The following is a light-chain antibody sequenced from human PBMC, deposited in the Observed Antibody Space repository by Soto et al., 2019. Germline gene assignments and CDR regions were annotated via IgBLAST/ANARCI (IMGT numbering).Light chain of an antibody. CDR2: GNN. J-gene: IGLJ3*02. CDR1: SSNIGAGFD. CDR3: QSSDSRLSGPV. Sequence: QSVLTQPPSVSGAPGQRVTISCTGSSSNIGAGFDVHWYQHLPGAAPKLLIYGNNNRPPGVPYRFSGSKSDTSASLAITGLQADDEAEYYCQSSDSRLSGPVFGGGTKVTVL. V-gene: IGLV1-40*01.